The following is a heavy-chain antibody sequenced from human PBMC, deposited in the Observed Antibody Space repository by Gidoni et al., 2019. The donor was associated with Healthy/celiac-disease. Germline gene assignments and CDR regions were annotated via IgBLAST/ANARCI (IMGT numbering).Heavy chain of an antibody. CDR1: GGSFSGYY. D-gene: IGHD2-15*01. J-gene: IGHJ5*02. CDR3: ARGRRYRYCSGGSCYPVLTTVTRHWFDP. Sequence: QVQLQQWGAGLLKPSETLSLTCAVYGGSFSGYYWSWIRQPPGKGLEWIGEINHRGSTNYNPSLKSRVTISVDTSKNQFSLKLSSVTAADTAVYYCARGRRYRYCSGGSCYPVLTTVTRHWFDPWGQGTLVTVSS. V-gene: IGHV4-34*01. CDR2: INHRGST.